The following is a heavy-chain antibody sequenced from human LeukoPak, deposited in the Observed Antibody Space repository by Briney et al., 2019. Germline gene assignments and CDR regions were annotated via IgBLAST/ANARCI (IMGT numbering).Heavy chain of an antibody. CDR2: IYYSGST. Sequence: PSETLSLTCTVSGGSISTYYWSWIRQPPGRGLEYIGYIYYSGSTNYNPSLKSRVTMSLDTSKNQFSLKLSSVTAADTAVYYCAREEVPHGFDIWGQGTMVTVSS. J-gene: IGHJ3*02. CDR1: GGSISTYY. CDR3: AREEVPHGFDI. V-gene: IGHV4-59*01.